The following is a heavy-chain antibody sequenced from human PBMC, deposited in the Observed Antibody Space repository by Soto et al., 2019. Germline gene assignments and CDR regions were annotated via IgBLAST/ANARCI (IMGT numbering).Heavy chain of an antibody. J-gene: IGHJ3*01. CDR1: GGSISSGGYY. CDR2: IYYSGST. CDR3: ARVWGGAFDF. V-gene: IGHV4-61*08. D-gene: IGHD3-10*01. Sequence: SETLSLTCAVSGGSISSGGYYWSWIRQPPGKGLEWIGYIYYSGSTNYNPSLKSRVTISVETSKNQFSLKLSSLTAADTAVYYCARVWGGAFDFWGQGTMVT.